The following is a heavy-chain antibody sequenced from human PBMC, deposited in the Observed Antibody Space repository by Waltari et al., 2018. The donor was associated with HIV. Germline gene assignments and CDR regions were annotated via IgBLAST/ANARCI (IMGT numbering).Heavy chain of an antibody. CDR2: RKEDGSEK. D-gene: IGHD3-10*01. CDR3: ARGGFYGSGSKVN. V-gene: IGHV3-7*04. CDR1: GFTFSSYW. J-gene: IGHJ4*02. Sequence: EVQLVESGGGLVQPGGSLRLSCAASGFTFSSYWMSWVRQAPGKGVGWVGNRKEDGSEKYYVDSVNGRFTISRDNAENSLYLQMNSLRAEDTAVYYCARGGFYGSGSKVNWGQGTLVTVSS.